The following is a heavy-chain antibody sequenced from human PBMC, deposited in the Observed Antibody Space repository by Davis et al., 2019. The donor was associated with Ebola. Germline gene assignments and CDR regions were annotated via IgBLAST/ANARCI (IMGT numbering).Heavy chain of an antibody. CDR1: AASISSSTYY. CDR2: TYYSGST. CDR3: ASVYGDYNYYGMDV. D-gene: IGHD4-17*01. V-gene: IGHV4-39*01. Sequence: MPSETLSLTCTVSAASISSSTYYCGWIRQPPGKGLAWIGSTYYSGSTYYNPSLKSRVTISVDTSKNQFSLRLSSVTAAATAVYYCASVYGDYNYYGMDVWGQGTTVTVSS. J-gene: IGHJ6*02.